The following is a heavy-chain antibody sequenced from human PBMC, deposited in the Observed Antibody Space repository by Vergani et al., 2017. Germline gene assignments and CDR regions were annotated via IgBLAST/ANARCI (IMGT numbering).Heavy chain of an antibody. CDR2: IDPSDSYT. J-gene: IGHJ6*02. CDR3: AGPYRCSGGSGYSEVGMDV. D-gene: IGHD2-15*01. V-gene: IGHV5-10-1*01. CDR1: GYSFTSYW. Sequence: EVQLVQSGAEVKKPGESLRISCKGSGYSFTSYWISWVRQMPGKGLEWMGRIDPSDSYTNYSPSFQGHVTISADKSISTAYLRWSSLKASDTALCDCAGPYRCSGGSGYSEVGMDVWGQGTTVTVSS.